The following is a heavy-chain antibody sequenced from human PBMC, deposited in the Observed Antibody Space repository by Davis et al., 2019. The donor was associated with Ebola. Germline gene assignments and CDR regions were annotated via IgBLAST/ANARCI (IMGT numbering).Heavy chain of an antibody. CDR3: TTDHYPNWARVTHGYYFDY. J-gene: IGHJ4*02. D-gene: IGHD1-1*01. CDR1: GFTFSNAW. V-gene: IGHV3-15*01. Sequence: PGGSLRLSCAASGFTFSNAWMSWVRQAPGKGLEWVGRIKSKTDGGTTDYAAPVKGRFTISRDDSKNTLYLQMNSLKTEDTAVYYCTTDHYPNWARVTHGYYFDYWGQGTLVTVSS. CDR2: IKSKTDGGTT.